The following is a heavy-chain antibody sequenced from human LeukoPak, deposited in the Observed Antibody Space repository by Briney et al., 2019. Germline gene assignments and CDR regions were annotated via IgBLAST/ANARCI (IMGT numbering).Heavy chain of an antibody. J-gene: IGHJ4*02. Sequence: GSLRLSCAASGFTFSSYSMNWVRQAPGKGLEWVSSISSSSSYIYYADSVKGRFTISRDNAKNSLDLQMNSLRADDTAVYYCARGHLVPIDYWGQGTLVTVSS. CDR1: GFTFSSYS. CDR2: ISSSSSYI. CDR3: ARGHLVPIDY. V-gene: IGHV3-21*01. D-gene: IGHD2-2*01.